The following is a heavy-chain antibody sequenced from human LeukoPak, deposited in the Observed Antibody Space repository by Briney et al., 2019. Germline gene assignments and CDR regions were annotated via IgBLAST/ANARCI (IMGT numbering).Heavy chain of an antibody. D-gene: IGHD2-2*01. V-gene: IGHV4-59*08. CDR3: ARLGIGVVPSAMLGDYYFDY. CDR1: GGSISSHY. J-gene: IGHJ4*02. Sequence: SETLSLTCTVSGGSISSHYWSWIRQPPGKGLEWIGYIYYSGSTNYNPSLKSRVTISVDTSKNQFSLKLTSVTAADTAVYYCARLGIGVVPSAMLGDYYFDYWGQGTLVTVSP. CDR2: IYYSGST.